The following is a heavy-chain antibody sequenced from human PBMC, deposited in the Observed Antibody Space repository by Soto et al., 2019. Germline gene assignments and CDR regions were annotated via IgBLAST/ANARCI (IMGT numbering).Heavy chain of an antibody. CDR2: ISGSGGST. Sequence: EVQLLESGGGLVQPGGSLRLSCAASGFTCSSYAMSWVRQAPGKGLDWVSAISGSGGSTYYADYVKGRFTISRDNSKNTLYLQMNSLRAEDTAVYYCANRNWGGWYFDLWGRGTLLTVSS. J-gene: IGHJ2*01. CDR1: GFTCSSYA. V-gene: IGHV3-23*01. D-gene: IGHD7-27*01. CDR3: ANRNWGGWYFDL.